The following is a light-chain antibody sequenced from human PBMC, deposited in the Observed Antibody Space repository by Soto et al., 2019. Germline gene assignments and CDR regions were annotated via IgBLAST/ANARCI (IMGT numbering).Light chain of an antibody. CDR2: SNN. CDR1: SSNIGSNT. J-gene: IGLJ1*01. Sequence: QAVVTQPPSASGTPGQRVTISCSGSSSNIGSNTVNWYQQLPGTAPKLLIYSNNQRPSGVPDRSSGSKSRTSASLAINGLQSEDEADYPCAAWDDSLNGYVFGTGTKLTVL. V-gene: IGLV1-44*01. CDR3: AAWDDSLNGYV.